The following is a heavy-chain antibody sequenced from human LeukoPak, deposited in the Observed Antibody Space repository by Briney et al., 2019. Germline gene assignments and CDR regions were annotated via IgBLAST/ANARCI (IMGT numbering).Heavy chain of an antibody. J-gene: IGHJ3*02. CDR3: ARDWILTGYYSLSHAFDI. V-gene: IGHV4-39*07. Sequence: SETLSLTCTVSGGSISSSSYYWGWIRQPPGKGLEWIGSIYYSGSTYYNPSLKSRVTISVDTSKNQFSLKLSSVTAADTAVYYCARDWILTGYYSLSHAFDIWGQGTMVTVSS. CDR2: IYYSGST. CDR1: GGSISSSSYY. D-gene: IGHD3-9*01.